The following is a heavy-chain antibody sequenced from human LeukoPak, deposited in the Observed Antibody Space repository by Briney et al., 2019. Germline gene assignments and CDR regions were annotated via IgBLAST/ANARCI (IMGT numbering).Heavy chain of an antibody. V-gene: IGHV5-51*01. CDR2: IYGRDSDA. J-gene: IGHJ5*02. D-gene: IGHD5-24*01. Sequence: GESLKTSCKGSGFVCTNYWIGWVRQMPGKGLEWMGIIYGRDSDARYSPSFQGQVTISVDKSISTAHLQWSSLKASDTAIYYCSIARDGTFWFDPWGQGTLVTVSP. CDR3: SIARDGTFWFDP. CDR1: GFVCTNYW.